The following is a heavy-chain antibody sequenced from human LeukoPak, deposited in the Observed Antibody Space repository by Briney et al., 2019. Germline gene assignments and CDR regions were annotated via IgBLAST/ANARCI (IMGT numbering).Heavy chain of an antibody. D-gene: IGHD5-18*01. CDR3: ARTTEGGYTYDYFYYYYMDV. CDR2: IYYSGST. J-gene: IGHJ6*03. Sequence: PSETLSLTCTVSGGSISSYYWSWIRQPPGKGLEWIGYIYYSGSTNYNPSLKSRVTISVDLSKNQFSLKLSSVTAADTAVYYCARTTEGGYTYDYFYYYYMDVWGKGTTVTISS. CDR1: GGSISSYY. V-gene: IGHV4-59*01.